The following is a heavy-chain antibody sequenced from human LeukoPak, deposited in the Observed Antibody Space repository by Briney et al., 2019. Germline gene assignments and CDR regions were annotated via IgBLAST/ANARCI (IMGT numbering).Heavy chain of an antibody. V-gene: IGHV1-2*02. Sequence: ASVKVSCQASGYTFTGYYMHWVRQAPGQGLAWMGCINPNSGGSNYAQKFQGRVTMTRDTSICTAYMELSRLRSDYTAVYYCARGVEFYYDSSGLLHKYFQHWGQGTLVTVSS. CDR1: GYTFTGYY. J-gene: IGHJ1*01. CDR3: ARGVEFYYDSSGLLHKYFQH. D-gene: IGHD3-22*01. CDR2: INPNSGGS.